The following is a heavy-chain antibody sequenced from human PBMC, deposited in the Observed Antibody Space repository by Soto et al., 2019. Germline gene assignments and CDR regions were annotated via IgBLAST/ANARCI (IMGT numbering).Heavy chain of an antibody. V-gene: IGHV3-23*01. CDR3: ARGPYSDSSEWFDP. CDR1: GFTFSSYA. J-gene: IGHJ5*02. D-gene: IGHD6-6*01. Sequence: GGSLRLSCAASGFTFSSYAMAWVRQAPGKGLGWVSSISGRGDRTYYADSVKGRFTISRDNSKNTLSLQMNRLRAEDTALYYCARGPYSDSSEWFDPWGQGTLVTVSS. CDR2: ISGRGDRT.